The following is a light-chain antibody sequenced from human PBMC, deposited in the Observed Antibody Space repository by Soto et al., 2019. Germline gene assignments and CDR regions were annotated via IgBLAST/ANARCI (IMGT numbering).Light chain of an antibody. Sequence: DIQMTQSPSTLSGSGGDRVTSTCRASQTISSWLAWYQQKPGKAPKLLIYKASTLKSGVPSRFSGSGSGTEFTLTISSPQPDDFATYYCQHYNSYSEAFGQGTKVDIK. CDR3: QHYNSYSEA. V-gene: IGKV1-5*03. CDR1: QTISSW. CDR2: KAS. J-gene: IGKJ1*01.